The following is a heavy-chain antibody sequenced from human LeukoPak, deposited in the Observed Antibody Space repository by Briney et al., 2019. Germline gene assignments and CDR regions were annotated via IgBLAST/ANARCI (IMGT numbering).Heavy chain of an antibody. Sequence: GGSLRLSCAASGFTFSSYWMSWVRQAPGKGLEWVANIKQDGSEKYYVDSVKGRFTISRDNAKNSLYLQMHSLSAEDTAVYYCARDNGLGWNYYYYYMDVWGKGTTVTVSS. V-gene: IGHV3-7*01. CDR2: IKQDGSEK. CDR3: ARDNGLGWNYYYYYMDV. D-gene: IGHD6-19*01. J-gene: IGHJ6*03. CDR1: GFTFSSYW.